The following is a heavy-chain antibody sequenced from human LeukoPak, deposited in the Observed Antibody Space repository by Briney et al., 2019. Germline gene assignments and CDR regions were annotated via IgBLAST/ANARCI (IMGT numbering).Heavy chain of an antibody. V-gene: IGHV3-48*01. J-gene: IGHJ6*02. Sequence: PGGSLRLSCAASGFTFSSYSMNWVRQAPGKGLEWVSYISSSSSTIYYADSVKGRFTISRDNAKNSLYLQMNSLRAEDTAVYYCARGLNSWWFGELLRNSGMDVWGQGTTVTVSS. CDR1: GFTFSSYS. CDR2: ISSSSSTI. CDR3: ARGLNSWWFGELLRNSGMDV. D-gene: IGHD3-10*01.